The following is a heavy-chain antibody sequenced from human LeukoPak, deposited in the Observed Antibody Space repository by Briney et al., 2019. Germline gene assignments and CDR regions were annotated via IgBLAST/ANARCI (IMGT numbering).Heavy chain of an antibody. Sequence: ASVKVSCKTSGYTFTSYDINWLRQATGQGPEWMGRVSPNSGDSDYAQKFQGRVTMTRDTSISTACMELSSLTYEDTAVYYCASYNGYAKWGQGTLVTVSS. J-gene: IGHJ4*02. CDR1: GYTFTSYD. V-gene: IGHV1-8*01. CDR2: VSPNSGDS. D-gene: IGHD5-12*01. CDR3: ASYNGYAK.